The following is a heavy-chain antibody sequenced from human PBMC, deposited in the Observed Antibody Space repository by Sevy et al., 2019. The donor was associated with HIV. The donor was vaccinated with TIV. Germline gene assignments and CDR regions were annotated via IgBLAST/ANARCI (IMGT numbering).Heavy chain of an antibody. D-gene: IGHD2-21*01. CDR1: GFPFNDHA. CDR3: AKDINRGCDGINCYPYYYYFYGLDV. Sequence: GGSLRLSCAASGFPFNDHALHWVRQVPGKGLEWVSGISWNSRNVGYADSVKGRFTISRDNANHFLYLEMNSLRPEDTVFYYFAKDINRGCDGINCYPYYYYFYGLDVWGQGTTVTVSS. CDR2: ISWNSRNV. J-gene: IGHJ6*02. V-gene: IGHV3-9*01.